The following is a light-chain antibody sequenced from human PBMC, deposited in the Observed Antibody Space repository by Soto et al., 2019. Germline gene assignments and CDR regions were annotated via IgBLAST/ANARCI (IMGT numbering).Light chain of an antibody. Sequence: DIQLTQSPSSLSASVGERVTFTCRVSQDIAHFLAWYQQRPGEVPKLLIYGASTLQSGVPSRFSGSGFGTDFTLTITSLQHEDVATYYCQKYNKDSPATFGPGTKVDIK. CDR1: QDIAHF. J-gene: IGKJ1*01. CDR2: GAS. CDR3: QKYNKDSPAT. V-gene: IGKV1-27*01.